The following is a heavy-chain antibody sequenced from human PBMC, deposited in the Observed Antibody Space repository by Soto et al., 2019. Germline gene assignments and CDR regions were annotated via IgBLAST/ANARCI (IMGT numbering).Heavy chain of an antibody. J-gene: IGHJ6*02. CDR2: IIPIFGTA. CDR3: ARGTGYSSSQDYYYGMDV. V-gene: IGHV1-69*13. CDR1: GGTFSSYA. Sequence: SVKVSCKASGGTFSSYAISWVRQAPGQGLEWMGGIIPIFGTANYAQKFQGRVTITADESTSTAYMELSSLRSEDTAVYYCARGTGYSSSQDYYYGMDVWGQGTTVTVSS. D-gene: IGHD6-13*01.